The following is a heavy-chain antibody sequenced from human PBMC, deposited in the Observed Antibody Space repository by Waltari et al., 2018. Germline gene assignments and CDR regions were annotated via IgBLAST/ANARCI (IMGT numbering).Heavy chain of an antibody. Sequence: QVQLVQSGAEVGKPGASVKVSCQATGYSFSDYDIYWVRQAPGQGLEWMAWIKPNSGETKYAQKFQGRATLTRDTSIRTAYMELPRMTVDDTAVYYCARGNHLDFWGQGTIVTVSS. J-gene: IGHJ4*02. CDR2: IKPNSGET. V-gene: IGHV1-2*02. CDR1: GYSFSDYD. CDR3: ARGNHLDF.